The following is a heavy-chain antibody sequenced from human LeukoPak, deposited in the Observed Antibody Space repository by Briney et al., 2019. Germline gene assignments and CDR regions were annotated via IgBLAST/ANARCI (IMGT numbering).Heavy chain of an antibody. CDR2: IYPGDSDT. Sequence: GESLQISCRVSGYTFTSYWIGWVRQMPGKGLEWMGIIYPGDSDTRYSPSFQGQVTISADKSISTAYLQWNSLKASDTAMYYCARFVGACSGGSCYSDYWGQGTLVTVSS. D-gene: IGHD2-15*01. V-gene: IGHV5-51*01. CDR3: ARFVGACSGGSCYSDY. CDR1: GYTFTSYW. J-gene: IGHJ4*02.